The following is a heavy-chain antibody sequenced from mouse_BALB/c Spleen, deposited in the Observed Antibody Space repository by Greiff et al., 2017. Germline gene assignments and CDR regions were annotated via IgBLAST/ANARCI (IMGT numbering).Heavy chain of an antibody. D-gene: IGHD2-4*01. Sequence: QVQLQQSGAELVRPGSSVKISCKASGYAFSSYWMNWVKQRPGQGLEWIGQIYPGDGDTNYNGKFKGKATLTADKSSSTAYMQLSSLTSEDSAVYFCARGTMITTRYFDVWGAGTTVTVSS. CDR3: ARGTMITTRYFDV. J-gene: IGHJ1*01. V-gene: IGHV1-80*01. CDR1: GYAFSSYW. CDR2: IYPGDGDT.